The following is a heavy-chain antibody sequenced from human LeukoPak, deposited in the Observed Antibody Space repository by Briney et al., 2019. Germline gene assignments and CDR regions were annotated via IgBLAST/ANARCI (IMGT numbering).Heavy chain of an antibody. CDR2: ISTTSSNI. V-gene: IGHV3-48*01. CDR3: YARDGTYGLREVDH. Sequence: PGGSLRLSCADSGFTFSSYAMSWVRQAPGKGLEWVSYISTTSSNIYYADSVKGRFTISRDNAKNSLYLQMNSLRAEDTAVYYCYARDGTYGLREVDHWGQGTLVTVSS. J-gene: IGHJ4*02. D-gene: IGHD3-10*01. CDR1: GFTFSSYA.